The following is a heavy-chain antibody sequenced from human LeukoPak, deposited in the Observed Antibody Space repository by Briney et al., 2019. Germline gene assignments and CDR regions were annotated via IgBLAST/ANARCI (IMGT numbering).Heavy chain of an antibody. D-gene: IGHD2-2*01. CDR3: AKDRHAPGRFCSSTTCFPFDL. Sequence: QPGGSLRLSCAASGFTFSSYEMNWVRQAPGKGLEWVSYISSSGSTIYYADSVKGRFTISRDNAKNSLYLQMNSLRAEDTARYYCAKDRHAPGRFCSSTTCFPFDLWGQGTLVTVSS. J-gene: IGHJ5*02. CDR2: ISSSGSTI. CDR1: GFTFSSYE. V-gene: IGHV3-48*03.